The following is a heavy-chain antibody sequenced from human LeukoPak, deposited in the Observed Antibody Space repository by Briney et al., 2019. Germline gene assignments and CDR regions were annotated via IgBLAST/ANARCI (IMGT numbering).Heavy chain of an antibody. Sequence: SETLSLTCTVSGGSITNYYWSWIRQPAGKGLEWIGRIYTSGNTNYNPSLKSRVTMSVDTSKNQSSLKLSSVTAADTAVYYCARAISSSLGRYYYYHVDVWGKGTTVTVSS. CDR2: IYTSGNT. CDR1: GGSITNYY. CDR3: ARAISSSLGRYYYYHVDV. D-gene: IGHD6-6*01. J-gene: IGHJ6*03. V-gene: IGHV4-4*07.